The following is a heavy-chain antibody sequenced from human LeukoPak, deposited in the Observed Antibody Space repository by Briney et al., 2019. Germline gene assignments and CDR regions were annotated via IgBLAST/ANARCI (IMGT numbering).Heavy chain of an antibody. J-gene: IGHJ3*02. CDR2: INPNSGGT. V-gene: IGHV1-2*02. D-gene: IGHD4-11*01. CDR3: ARVGHDYSNKKDAFDI. Sequence: GASVKVSCKASGYTFTGYYMHWVRQAPGQGLEWMGWINPNSGGTNYAQKFQGRVTMTRDTSISTAYMELSRLRSDDTAVYYCARVGHDYSNKKDAFDIWGQGTMVTVSS. CDR1: GYTFTGYY.